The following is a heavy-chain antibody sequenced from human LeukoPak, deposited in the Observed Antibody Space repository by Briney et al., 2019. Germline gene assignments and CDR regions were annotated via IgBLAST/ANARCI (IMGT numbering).Heavy chain of an antibody. D-gene: IGHD3-9*01. CDR2: IIPILGIA. CDR3: ASNYDILTGPRDRYYYYGMDV. J-gene: IGHJ6*02. V-gene: IGHV1-69*04. CDR1: GGTFSSYA. Sequence: SVKVSCKAFGGTFSSYAISWVRQAPGQGLEWMGRIIPILGIANYAQKFQGRVTITADKSTSTAYMELSSLRSEDTAVYYCASNYDILTGPRDRYYYYGMDVWGQGTTVTVSS.